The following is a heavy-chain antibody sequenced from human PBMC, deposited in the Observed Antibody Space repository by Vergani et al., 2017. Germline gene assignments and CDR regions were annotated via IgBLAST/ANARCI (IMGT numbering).Heavy chain of an antibody. D-gene: IGHD5-12*01. CDR3: AKDGRGYSGYDAAFDY. CDR1: GFTFDDYT. CDR2: ISWDGGST. J-gene: IGHJ4*02. V-gene: IGHV3-43*01. Sequence: EVQLVESGGVVVQPGGSLRLSCAASGFTFDDYTMHWVRQAPGKGLEWVSLISWDGGSTYYADSVKGRFTISRDNSKNSLYLQMSSLRTEDTALYYCAKDGRGYSGYDAAFDYWGQGTLVTVSS.